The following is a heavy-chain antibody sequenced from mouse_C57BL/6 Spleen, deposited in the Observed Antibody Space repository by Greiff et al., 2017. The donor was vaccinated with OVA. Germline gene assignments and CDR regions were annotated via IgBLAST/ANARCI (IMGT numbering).Heavy chain of an antibody. CDR2: IDPEDGDT. V-gene: IGHV14-1*01. D-gene: IGHD1-1*01. J-gene: IGHJ2*01. CDR1: GFNIKDYY. CDR3: TIITTVVAEDY. Sequence: EVQLQQSGAELVRPGASVKLSCTASGFNIKDYYMHWVKQRPEQGLEWIGRIDPEDGDTEYAPKFQGKATMTADTSSNTAYLQLSSLTSEDTAVYYCTIITTVVAEDYWGQGTTLTVSS.